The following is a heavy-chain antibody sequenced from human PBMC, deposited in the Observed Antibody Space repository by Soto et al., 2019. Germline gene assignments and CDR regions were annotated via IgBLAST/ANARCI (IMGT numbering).Heavy chain of an antibody. CDR3: ARRYNWNYGPRNWFDP. CDR2: INHSGST. D-gene: IGHD1-7*01. V-gene: IGHV4-34*01. Sequence: PSETLSLTCAVYGGSFSGYYWSWIRQPPGKGLEWIGEINHSGSTYYNPSLKSRVTISVDTSKNQFSLKLSSVTAADTAVYYCARRYNWNYGPRNWFDPWGQGTLVTISS. J-gene: IGHJ5*02. CDR1: GGSFSGYY.